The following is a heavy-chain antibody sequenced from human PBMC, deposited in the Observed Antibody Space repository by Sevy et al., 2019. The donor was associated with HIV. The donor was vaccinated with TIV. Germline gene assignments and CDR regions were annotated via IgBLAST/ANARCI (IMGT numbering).Heavy chain of an antibody. J-gene: IGHJ4*02. Sequence: GPLRLSCAASGVTFNSNAMSWVRQAPGKGLEWVSTISGSGRYTYYADSVKGRFTISRDNSRNTVYLEMNSLRAEDTAVYYCTNRGVVIITGFEFWGQGTLVTVSS. CDR1: GVTFNSNA. CDR2: ISGSGRYT. D-gene: IGHD1-20*01. V-gene: IGHV3-23*01. CDR3: TNRGVVIITGFEF.